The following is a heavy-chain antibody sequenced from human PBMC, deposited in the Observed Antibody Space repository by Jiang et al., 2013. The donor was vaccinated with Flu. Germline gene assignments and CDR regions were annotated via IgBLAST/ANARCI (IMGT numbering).Heavy chain of an antibody. V-gene: IGHV3-33*01. CDR3: AREPVEDIVATITKDYNWFDP. CDR2: IWYDGSNK. Sequence: GGGVVQPGRSLRLSCAASGFTFSSYGMHWVRQAPGKGLEWVAVIWYDGSNKYYADSVKGRFTISRDNSKNTLYLQMNSLRAEDTAVYYCAREPVEDIVATITKDYNWFDPWGQGTLVTVSS. CDR1: GFTFSSYG. J-gene: IGHJ5*02. D-gene: IGHD5-12*01.